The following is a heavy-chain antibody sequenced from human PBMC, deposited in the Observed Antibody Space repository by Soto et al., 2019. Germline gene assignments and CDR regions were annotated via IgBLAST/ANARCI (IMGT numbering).Heavy chain of an antibody. CDR2: INSDGSST. CDR3: ARGTVLLWFGELYGMDV. V-gene: IGHV3-74*01. J-gene: IGHJ6*02. Sequence: GGSLRLSCAASGFTFSSYWMHWVRQAPGKGLVWVSRINSDGSSTSYADSVKGRFTISRDNAKNTLYLQMNSLRAEDTAVYYCARGTVLLWFGELYGMDVWGQGTTVTVS. D-gene: IGHD3-10*01. CDR1: GFTFSSYW.